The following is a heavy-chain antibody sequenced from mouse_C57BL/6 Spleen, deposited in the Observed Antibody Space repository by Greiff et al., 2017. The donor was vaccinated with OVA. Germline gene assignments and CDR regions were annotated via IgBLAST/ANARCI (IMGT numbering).Heavy chain of an antibody. CDR3: ARSRIYYGPDY. J-gene: IGHJ2*01. D-gene: IGHD2-1*01. Sequence: QVQLQPSGAELVRPGTSVKVSCKASGYAFTNYLIEWVKQRPGKGLEWIGVINAGSGGTNYNEKFKGKATLTADKSSSTAYMQLSSLTSEDSAVHFCARSRIYYGPDYWGQGTTLTVSS. CDR2: INAGSGGT. V-gene: IGHV1-54*01. CDR1: GYAFTNYL.